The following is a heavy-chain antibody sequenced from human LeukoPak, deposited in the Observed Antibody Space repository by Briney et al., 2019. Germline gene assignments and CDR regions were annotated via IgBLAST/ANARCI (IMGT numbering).Heavy chain of an antibody. CDR1: GGSFSGYY. V-gene: IGHV4-34*01. D-gene: IGHD3-22*01. CDR2: INHSGST. Sequence: PSETLSLTCAVYGGSFSGYYWSWIRQPPGKGLEWIGEINHSGSTNYNPSLKSRVTISVDTSKNQFSLELSSVTAADTAVYYCHHDSSGIVDAFDIWGQGTMVTVSS. J-gene: IGHJ3*02. CDR3: HHDSSGIVDAFDI.